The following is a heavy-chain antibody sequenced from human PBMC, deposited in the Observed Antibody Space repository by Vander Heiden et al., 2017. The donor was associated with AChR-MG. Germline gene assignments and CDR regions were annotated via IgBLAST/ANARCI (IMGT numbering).Heavy chain of an antibody. CDR3: TTDIAVAGTWSD. Sequence: EGQLVESGGDLVKPGGPLRLSCARSGSAFSNAWMSWVRQAPGKGPEWVGRIKSKTAGGTIDYVAPVKDRFTISRDDSKNTVYLQMNSLKSEDTAVYYCTTDIAVAGTWSDWGQGTLVTVSS. D-gene: IGHD6-19*01. J-gene: IGHJ4*02. V-gene: IGHV3-15*01. CDR1: GSAFSNAW. CDR2: IKSKTAGGTI.